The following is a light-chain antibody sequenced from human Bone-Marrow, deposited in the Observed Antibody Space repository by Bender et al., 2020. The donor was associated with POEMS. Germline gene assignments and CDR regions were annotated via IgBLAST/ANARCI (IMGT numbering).Light chain of an antibody. CDR1: SSNFGNNA. J-gene: IGLJ3*02. Sequence: PPSASGTPGQSVTISCSGTSSNFGNNAANWYQHVPGTAPKLLLYRNNQRPSGVPDRFSASTSGTSASLAISGLHSDDEADYYCSSWDDSLNGWVFGGGTKLTVL. CDR3: SSWDDSLNGWV. V-gene: IGLV1-44*01. CDR2: RNN.